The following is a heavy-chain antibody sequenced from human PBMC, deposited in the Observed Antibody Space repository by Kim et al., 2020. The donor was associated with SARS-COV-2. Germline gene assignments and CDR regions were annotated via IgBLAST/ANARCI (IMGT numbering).Heavy chain of an antibody. V-gene: IGHV3-48*04. J-gene: IGHJ4*02. CDR3: ARNYYDSSGYYYFLDY. D-gene: IGHD3-22*01. CDR1: GFTFSSYS. CDR2: ISSSSSTI. Sequence: GGSLRLSCAASGFTFSSYSMNWVRQAPGKGLEWVSYISSSSSTIYYADSVKGRFTISRDNAKNSPYLQMNSLRAEDTAVYYCARNYYDSSGYYYFLDYWGQGTLVTVSS.